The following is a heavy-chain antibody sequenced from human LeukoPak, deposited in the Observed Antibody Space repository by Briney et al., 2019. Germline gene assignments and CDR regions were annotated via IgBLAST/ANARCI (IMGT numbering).Heavy chain of an antibody. Sequence: SVKVSCKASGYTFTSYGISWVRQAPGQGLEWMGGIIPIFGTANYAQKFQGRVTITTDESTSTAYMELSSLRSEDTAVYYCARGFSAAAGHSYYYYYYMDVWGKGTTVTVSS. CDR1: GYTFTSYG. J-gene: IGHJ6*03. D-gene: IGHD6-13*01. CDR3: ARGFSAAAGHSYYYYYYMDV. CDR2: IIPIFGTA. V-gene: IGHV1-69*05.